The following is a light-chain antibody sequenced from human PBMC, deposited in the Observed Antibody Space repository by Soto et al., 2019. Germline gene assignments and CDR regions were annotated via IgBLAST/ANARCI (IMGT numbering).Light chain of an antibody. Sequence: DIQMTQSPSSLSAFVGDRVTITCQASQDINIYLNWYQRKPGKAPKLLIYDASNLATGVPSKFSGSRSGTDFTFSISSLQPEDIATYYCQQYGNLPLTFGGGTKVEI. CDR2: DAS. CDR1: QDINIY. V-gene: IGKV1-33*01. J-gene: IGKJ4*01. CDR3: QQYGNLPLT.